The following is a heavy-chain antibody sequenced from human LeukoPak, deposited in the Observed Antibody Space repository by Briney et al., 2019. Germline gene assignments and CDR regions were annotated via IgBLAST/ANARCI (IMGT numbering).Heavy chain of an antibody. Sequence: ASVKVSCKASGYTFTSYAISWVRQAPGQGLEWMGWMNPNSGNTGYAQKFQGRVTMTRNTSISTAYMELSSLRSEDTAVYYCARGSITGTTNDYWGQGTLVTVSS. D-gene: IGHD1-20*01. CDR1: GYTFTSYA. CDR3: ARGSITGTTNDY. V-gene: IGHV1-8*02. CDR2: MNPNSGNT. J-gene: IGHJ4*02.